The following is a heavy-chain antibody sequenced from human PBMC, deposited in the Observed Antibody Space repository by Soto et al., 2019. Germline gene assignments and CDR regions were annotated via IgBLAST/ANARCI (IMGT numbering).Heavy chain of an antibody. CDR2: ISGSGGST. V-gene: IGHV3-23*01. CDR1: GFTFSSYA. Sequence: EVQLLESGGGLVQPGGSLRLSCAASGFTFSSYAMSWVRQAPGKGLEWVSAISGSGGSTYYADSVKGRFTISRDNSKNTLYLQMNSLRAEDTAVYYCAKNRRAQICPDYYGMDVWGQGTTVTVSS. D-gene: IGHD3-3*01. J-gene: IGHJ6*02. CDR3: AKNRRAQICPDYYGMDV.